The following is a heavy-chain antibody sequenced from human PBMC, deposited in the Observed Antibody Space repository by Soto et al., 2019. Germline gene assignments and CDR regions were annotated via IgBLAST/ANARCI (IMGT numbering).Heavy chain of an antibody. Sequence: GGSMRLSCTASGLPFRSYCMPWVRQNTGKGLEWVAAISYVASNQYYADSVKGRFTISRDNSKNTLYLQMNSLRLQDTAVYYCAREWQWLDYWGQGTLVTVS. J-gene: IGHJ4*02. CDR1: GLPFRSYC. CDR2: ISYVASNQ. D-gene: IGHD6-19*01. CDR3: AREWQWLDY. V-gene: IGHV3-30-3*01.